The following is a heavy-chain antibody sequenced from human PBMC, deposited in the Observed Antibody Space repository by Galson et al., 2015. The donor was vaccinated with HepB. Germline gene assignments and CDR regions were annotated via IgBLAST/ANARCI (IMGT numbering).Heavy chain of an antibody. D-gene: IGHD6-19*01. CDR2: IYYSGST. CDR3: ARLEGDSSGSPTAFDI. V-gene: IGHV4-39*01. Sequence: LSLTCTVSGGSISSSSYYWGWIRQPPGKGLEWIGSIYYSGSTYYNPSLKSRVTISVDTSKNQFSLKLSSVTAADTAVYYCARLEGDSSGSPTAFDIWGQGTMVTVSS. J-gene: IGHJ3*02. CDR1: GGSISSSSYY.